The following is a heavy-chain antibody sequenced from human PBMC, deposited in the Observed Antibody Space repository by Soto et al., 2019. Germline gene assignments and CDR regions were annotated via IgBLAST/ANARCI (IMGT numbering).Heavy chain of an antibody. V-gene: IGHV3-21*01. J-gene: IGHJ4*02. CDR1: GFTFSSYS. D-gene: IGHD5-12*01. Sequence: EVQLVESGGSLVKPGGSLRLSCAASGFTFSSYSMNWVRQAPGKGLEWVSSISSTSSYIFYSDSVKGRFTISRDNAKNSLYLQMNSLRAEDTAVYYCARESYSGYVDFDYWGQGTLVTVSS. CDR3: ARESYSGYVDFDY. CDR2: ISSTSSYI.